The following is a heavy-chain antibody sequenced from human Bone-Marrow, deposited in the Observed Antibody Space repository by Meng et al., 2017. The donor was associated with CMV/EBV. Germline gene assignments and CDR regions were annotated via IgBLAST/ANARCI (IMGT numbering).Heavy chain of an antibody. CDR1: GGSMNTFY. D-gene: IGHD3-16*01. CDR3: ARTPIDGGYYGMDV. V-gene: IGHV4-59*01. Sequence: SETLSLTCTVSGGSMNTFYWSWIRQPPGKGLEFIGNVYYTGSTNYNPSLKSRVTISVDTSKNQFSLKLSSVTAADTAVYYCARTPIDGGYYGMDVWGQGTTVTVSS. CDR2: VYYTGST. J-gene: IGHJ6*02.